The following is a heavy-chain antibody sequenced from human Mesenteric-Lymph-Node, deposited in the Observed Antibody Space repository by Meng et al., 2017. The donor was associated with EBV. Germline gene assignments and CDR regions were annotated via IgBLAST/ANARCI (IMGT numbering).Heavy chain of an antibody. CDR3: SNLPYSY. V-gene: IGHV3-23*01. CDR2: ISGSGGTR. CDR1: GFTFSSYA. D-gene: IGHD4-11*01. J-gene: IGHJ4*02. Sequence: VRLLGSGGGVRPPGRSLRSSWAASGFTFSSYAMHWVRQAPGRGLEWVSGISGSGGTRYYADSVKGRFSISRDNSGNTVYLQMNSLRVEDTAVYYCSNLPYSYWGQGTLVTVAS.